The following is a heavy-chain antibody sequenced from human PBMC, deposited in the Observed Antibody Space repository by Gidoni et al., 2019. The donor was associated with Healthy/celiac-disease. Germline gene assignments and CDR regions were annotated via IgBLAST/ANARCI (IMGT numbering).Heavy chain of an antibody. CDR2: IYHSGST. CDR3: ARDIAAAGKPGGMDV. D-gene: IGHD6-13*01. J-gene: IGHJ6*02. V-gene: IGHV4-4*02. CDR1: GGSISSSNW. Sequence: QVQLQESGPGLVKPSGTLSLTCAVSGGSISSSNWWSWVRQPPGKGLGWIGEIYHSGSTNYNPSLKSRVTISVDKSKNQFSLKLSSGTAADTAVYYCARDIAAAGKPGGMDVWGQGTTVTVSS.